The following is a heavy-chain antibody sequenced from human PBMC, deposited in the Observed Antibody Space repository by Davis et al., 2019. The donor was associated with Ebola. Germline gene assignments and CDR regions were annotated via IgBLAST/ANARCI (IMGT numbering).Heavy chain of an antibody. Sequence: PSETLSLTCTVSGGSISSYYWSWIRQPPGKGLEWIGEINHSGSTNYNPSLKSRVTISVDTSKNQFSLKLSSVTAADTAVYYCARIRFLEWHYYYYMDVWGKGTTVTVSS. J-gene: IGHJ6*03. V-gene: IGHV4-34*01. D-gene: IGHD3-3*01. CDR1: GGSISSYY. CDR3: ARIRFLEWHYYYYMDV. CDR2: INHSGST.